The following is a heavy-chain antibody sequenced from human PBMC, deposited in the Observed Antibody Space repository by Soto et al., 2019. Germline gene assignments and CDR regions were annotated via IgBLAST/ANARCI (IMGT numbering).Heavy chain of an antibody. D-gene: IGHD2-2*01. V-gene: IGHV4-30-2*01. CDR3: ARREFDSSTRRNWFDP. Sequence: SETLSLTCAVSGGSISSGGYSWSWIRQPPGEGLEWIGYIYHSGSTYYNPSLKSRVTISVDRSKNQFSLKLSSVTAADTAVYYCARREFDSSTRRNWFDPWGQGTLVTVSS. CDR2: IYHSGST. CDR1: GGSISSGGYS. J-gene: IGHJ5*02.